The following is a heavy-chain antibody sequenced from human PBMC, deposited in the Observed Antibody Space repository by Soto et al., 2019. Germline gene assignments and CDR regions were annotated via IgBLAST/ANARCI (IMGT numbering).Heavy chain of an antibody. D-gene: IGHD4-4*01. V-gene: IGHV1-69*06. CDR1: GDTFSYYP. Sequence: QVQLVQSGAEVKKPGSSVQVSCKASGDTFSYYPISWVRQAPGQGLEWMGGIIPIFGTTNYAQKFQGRVTITADNPTSTAYLELSSLRSEDTAGYYWAREGQEMATVWLEYWGQGTLVSVSS. CDR2: IIPIFGTT. CDR3: AREGQEMATVWLEY. J-gene: IGHJ4*02.